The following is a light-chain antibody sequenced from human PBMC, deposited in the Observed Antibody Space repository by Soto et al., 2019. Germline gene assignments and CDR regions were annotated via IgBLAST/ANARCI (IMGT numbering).Light chain of an antibody. Sequence: QSVLTQPASVSGSPGQSITISCTGTSSDVGGYNYVSWYQQHPGKAPKLMIYEVSNRPSGVSNRVSGSKSGNTASLTISGLQAEDEADYYCSSYTSSRTLVFGGGTKLTVL. CDR1: SSDVGGYNY. CDR3: SSYTSSRTLV. J-gene: IGLJ2*01. CDR2: EVS. V-gene: IGLV2-14*01.